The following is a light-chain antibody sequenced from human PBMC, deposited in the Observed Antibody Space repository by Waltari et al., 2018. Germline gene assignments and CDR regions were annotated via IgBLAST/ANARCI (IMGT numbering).Light chain of an antibody. CDR3: FSFTSSSTYV. CDR1: SSDVGGYDF. Sequence: QSAMTQPASVSGSPGQSITISCPGTSSDVGGYDFVSWYQQHPGKAPKLMIYDVSKRPSGVSNRFSASKSGNTASLTISGLQPEDEADYYCFSFTSSSTYVFGTGTKVTVL. CDR2: DVS. J-gene: IGLJ1*01. V-gene: IGLV2-14*03.